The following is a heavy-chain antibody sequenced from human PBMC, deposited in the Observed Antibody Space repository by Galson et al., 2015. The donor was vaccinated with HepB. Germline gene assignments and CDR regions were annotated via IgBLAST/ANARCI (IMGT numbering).Heavy chain of an antibody. V-gene: IGHV1-46*01. J-gene: IGHJ3*02. CDR3: ARDPINGRPDAFDI. CDR2: MNPDGVNT. CDR1: GYTFSSYN. D-gene: IGHD2-8*01. Sequence: SVKVSCKASGYTFSSYNMHWVRQVPGQGFEWMGIMNPDGVNTRNTQKFQGRLTMTRDRSTSTVYMELSSLRSEDTAIYYCARDPINGRPDAFDIWGQGTLVTVSS.